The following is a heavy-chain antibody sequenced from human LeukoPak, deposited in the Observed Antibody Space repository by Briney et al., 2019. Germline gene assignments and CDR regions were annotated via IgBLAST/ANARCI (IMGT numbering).Heavy chain of an antibody. Sequence: PSETLSLTCTVSGYSISSGYYWGWIRQPPGKGLEWIGSIYHSGSTYYNPSLKSRVTISVDTSKNQFSLKLSSVTAADTAVYYCARDQEVITIGAFDIWGQGTMVTVSS. CDR1: GYSISSGYY. D-gene: IGHD3-22*01. CDR2: IYHSGST. CDR3: ARDQEVITIGAFDI. V-gene: IGHV4-38-2*02. J-gene: IGHJ3*02.